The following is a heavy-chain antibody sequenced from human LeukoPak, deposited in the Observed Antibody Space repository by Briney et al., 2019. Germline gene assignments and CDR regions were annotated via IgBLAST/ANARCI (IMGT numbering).Heavy chain of an antibody. CDR3: AKDQVTTWAYFDY. CDR1: GFTFSSYG. V-gene: IGHV3-30*18. D-gene: IGHD4-11*01. CDR2: ISYDGSNK. Sequence: GGSLRLSCAASGFTFSSYGMHWVRQAPGKGLEWVAVISYDGSNKYYADSVKGRFTISRDNSKNTLYLQMNSLRAEDTAVYYCAKDQVTTWAYFDYWGQGTLVTVSS. J-gene: IGHJ4*02.